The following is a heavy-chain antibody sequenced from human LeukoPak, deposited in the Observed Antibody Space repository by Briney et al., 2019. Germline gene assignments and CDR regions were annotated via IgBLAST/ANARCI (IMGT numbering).Heavy chain of an antibody. CDR1: GFTFSSYA. Sequence: GGSLRLSCAASGFTFSSYAMRWVRQARGKGLEWVSGISGSGVRTNYADSVKGRFTISRDNSKNTLSLQMNSLRAEDTALYFCTKGFGYYFDYWGQGTLVTVSS. CDR3: TKGFGYYFDY. CDR2: ISGSGVRT. V-gene: IGHV3-23*01. D-gene: IGHD3-3*01. J-gene: IGHJ4*02.